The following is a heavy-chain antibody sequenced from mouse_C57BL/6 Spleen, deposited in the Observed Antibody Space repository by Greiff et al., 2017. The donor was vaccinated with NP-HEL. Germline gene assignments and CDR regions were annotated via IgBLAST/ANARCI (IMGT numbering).Heavy chain of an antibody. CDR2: ISSGGDYI. D-gene: IGHD2-4*01. CDR3: TREGSYDYDVEAMDY. Sequence: DVKLVESGEGLVKPGGSLKLSCAASGFTFSSYAMSWVRQTPEKRLEWVGYISSGGDYIYYADTVKGRFTMSRDNARNTPYLEMSSLKSEDTAMYYCTREGSYDYDVEAMDYWGQGTSVTVSS. V-gene: IGHV5-9-1*02. CDR1: GFTFSSYA. J-gene: IGHJ4*01.